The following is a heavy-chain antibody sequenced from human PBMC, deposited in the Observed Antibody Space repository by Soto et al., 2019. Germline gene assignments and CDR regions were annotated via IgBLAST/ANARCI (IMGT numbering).Heavy chain of an antibody. J-gene: IGHJ6*02. V-gene: IGHV1-69*13. D-gene: IGHD1-26*01. CDR1: GFAFGWHC. CDR2: IIPIFGTA. Sequence: PVKVSCKASGFAFGWHCISWVRQAPGQGLEWMGGIIPIFGTANYAQKFQGRVTITADESTSTAYMELSSLRSEDTAVYYCARDLVEATSTWDGAYYYYGMDVWGQGTTVTVSS. CDR3: ARDLVEATSTWDGAYYYYGMDV.